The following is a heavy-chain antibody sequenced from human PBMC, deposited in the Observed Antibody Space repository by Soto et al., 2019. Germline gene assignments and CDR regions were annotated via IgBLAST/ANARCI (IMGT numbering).Heavy chain of an antibody. CDR1: GYTFTGYY. V-gene: IGHV1-2*04. D-gene: IGHD3-22*01. CDR2: INPNSGGT. CDR3: ARDRNYSDSSGSLDY. J-gene: IGHJ4*02. Sequence: QVQLVQSGAEVKKPGASVKVSCKASGYTFTGYYMHWVRQAPGQGLEWMGWINPNSGGTNYAQKFQGWVTMTRDTSISTAYMELSRLRSADTAVYYCARDRNYSDSSGSLDYWGQGTLVTVSS.